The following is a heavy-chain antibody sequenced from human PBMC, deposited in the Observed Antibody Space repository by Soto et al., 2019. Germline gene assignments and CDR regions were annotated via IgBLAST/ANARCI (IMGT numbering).Heavy chain of an antibody. CDR3: ARDSIYSGGLGY. Sequence: SVKVSCQASGGTFSSYAISWVLQAPGQGLEWMGGIIPIFGTANYAQKFQGRVTITADESTSTAYMELSSLISEDTAVYYCARDSIYSGGLGYWGQGTLVTVSS. CDR1: GGTFSSYA. J-gene: IGHJ4*02. D-gene: IGHD3-16*01. V-gene: IGHV1-69*13. CDR2: IIPIFGTA.